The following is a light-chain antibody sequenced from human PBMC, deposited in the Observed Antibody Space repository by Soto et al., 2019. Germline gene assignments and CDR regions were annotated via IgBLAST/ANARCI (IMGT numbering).Light chain of an antibody. CDR3: QQYYSGRR. Sequence: THSPSSLCPSAREKGTLACRASQSISSTHLVWYQQKPGQAPSLLIFGASSRATGIPDRFSGSGSGTDFTLTISRLQAEDVATYYCQQYYSGRRSGQGTKVDIK. J-gene: IGKJ1*01. V-gene: IGKV3-20*01. CDR2: GAS. CDR1: QSISSTH.